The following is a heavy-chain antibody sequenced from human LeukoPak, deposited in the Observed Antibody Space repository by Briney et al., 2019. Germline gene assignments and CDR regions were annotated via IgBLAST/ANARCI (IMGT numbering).Heavy chain of an antibody. CDR1: GGSISSSSYY. CDR3: ARDRGYYGSGSYAFDI. D-gene: IGHD3-10*01. Sequence: PSETLSLTCTVSGGSISSSSYYWGWIRQPPGKGLEWIGSIYYSGSTYYNPSLKSRVTISVDTSKNQFSLKLSSVTAADTAVYYCARDRGYYGSGSYAFDIWGQGTMVTVSS. V-gene: IGHV4-39*07. CDR2: IYYSGST. J-gene: IGHJ3*02.